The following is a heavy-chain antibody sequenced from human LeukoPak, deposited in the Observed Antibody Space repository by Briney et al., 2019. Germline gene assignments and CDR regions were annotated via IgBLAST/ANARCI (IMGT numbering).Heavy chain of an antibody. V-gene: IGHV3-23*01. CDR2: ISNTAGFT. CDR1: GFTFSTYA. D-gene: IGHD2-15*01. Sequence: GXSXRLSCAASGFTFSTYAMSWVRQVPGKGLEWVSGISNTAGFTYYADSVKGRFTISRDNCKNRLYLQLNSLRAEDTAVYYCAKSNYYCSDSCQPDDAFDVWGQGTMVTVSS. CDR3: AKSNYYCSDSCQPDDAFDV. J-gene: IGHJ3*01.